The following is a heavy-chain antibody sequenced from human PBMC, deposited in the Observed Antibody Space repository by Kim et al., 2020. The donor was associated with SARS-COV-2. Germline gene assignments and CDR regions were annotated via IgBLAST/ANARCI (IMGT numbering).Heavy chain of an antibody. CDR3: ARVIWGTYRYTNY. CDR2: INTDTGNP. Sequence: ASVKASCKASGYTFTNNAISWVRQAPGQGLEWMGWINTDTGNPTYAQAFTRRFVFSVDTSVTTAYLQISSLEAEDTALYYCARVIWGTYRYTNYWGQGTLVTVSS. D-gene: IGHD3-16*02. CDR1: GYTFTNNA. J-gene: IGHJ4*02. V-gene: IGHV7-4-1*02.